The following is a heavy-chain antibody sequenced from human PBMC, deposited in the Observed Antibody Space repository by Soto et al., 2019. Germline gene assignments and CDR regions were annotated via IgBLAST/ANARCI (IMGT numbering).Heavy chain of an antibody. V-gene: IGHV1-8*01. J-gene: IGHJ5*02. CDR3: ARNRGLLFNWFDP. CDR1: GYTFTSYD. D-gene: IGHD3-10*01. Sequence: ASVKVSCKASGYTFTSYDINWVRQATGQGLEWMGWMNPNSGNTGYAQKFQGRVTMTRNTSISTAYMELSSLRSDDTAVYYCARNRGLLFNWFDPWGQGTLVTVSS. CDR2: MNPNSGNT.